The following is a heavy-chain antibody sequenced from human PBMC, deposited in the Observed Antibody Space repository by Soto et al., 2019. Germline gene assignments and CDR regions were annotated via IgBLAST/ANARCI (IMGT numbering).Heavy chain of an antibody. J-gene: IGHJ4*02. D-gene: IGHD3-16*01. CDR2: INTDGSTT. V-gene: IGHV3-74*01. Sequence: EVQLVESGGGLVQPGGSLRLSCAASGFTFSNYWMHWVRQAPGKGPMWVSRINTDGSTTNYADSVKGRFTISRDNAKNTLCLQTNSLGAEDTAVYYCARDLGGYASHWGQGTLVTVSS. CDR3: ARDLGGYASH. CDR1: GFTFSNYW.